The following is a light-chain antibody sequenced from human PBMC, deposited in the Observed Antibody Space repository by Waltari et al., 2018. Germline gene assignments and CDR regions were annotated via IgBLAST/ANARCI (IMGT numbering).Light chain of an antibody. CDR2: DRS. Sequence: DIQMTQSPSPPYASLGDRVPITRWASQTISTYLFWYQQKPGKAPKVLIYDRSSLQIGVPATFSGSGSLADFSLTSSNMQPEVFATYDGQQRYSSPRYTFGQGTKLEIK. CDR1: QTISTY. J-gene: IGKJ2*01. CDR3: QQRYSSPRYT. V-gene: IGKV1-39*01.